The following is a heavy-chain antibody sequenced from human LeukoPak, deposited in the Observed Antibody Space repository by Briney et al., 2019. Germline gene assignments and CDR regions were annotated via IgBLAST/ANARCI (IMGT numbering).Heavy chain of an antibody. CDR2: IQTGGST. CDR3: ARDKVFDC. Sequence: GGSLRLSCAASGFTFSSYSMNWVRQAPGKGLEWVSVIQTGGSTFYADSVKGRFIVSRDSSKNTLFLQMNSLRAEDTAVYYCARDKVFDCWGQGTLVTVSS. V-gene: IGHV3-66*01. CDR1: GFTFSSYS. J-gene: IGHJ4*02.